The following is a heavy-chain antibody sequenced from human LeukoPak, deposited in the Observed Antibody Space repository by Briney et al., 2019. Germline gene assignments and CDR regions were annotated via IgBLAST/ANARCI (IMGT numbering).Heavy chain of an antibody. CDR1: GGSISSSSYY. Sequence: PSETLSLTCTVSGGSISSSSYYWGWIRQPPGKGLEWIGSIYYSGSTYYNPSLKGRVTISVDTSKNQFSLKLSSVTAADTAVYYCARTDYDFWSGSPYYFDYWGQGTLVTVSS. V-gene: IGHV4-39*01. J-gene: IGHJ4*02. CDR3: ARTDYDFWSGSPYYFDY. CDR2: IYYSGST. D-gene: IGHD3-3*01.